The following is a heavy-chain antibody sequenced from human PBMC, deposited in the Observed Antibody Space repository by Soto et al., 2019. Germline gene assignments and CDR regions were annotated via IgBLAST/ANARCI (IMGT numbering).Heavy chain of an antibody. J-gene: IGHJ6*02. CDR3: AGNTYYDILTGYYKDYYYGMDV. CDR2: ISYDGSNK. CDR1: GFTFSSYG. Sequence: GGSLRLSCAASGFTFSSYGMHWVRQAPGKGLEWVAVISYDGSNKYYADSVKGRFTISRDNSKNTLYLQMNSLRAEDTAVYYCAGNTYYDILTGYYKDYYYGMDVWGQGTTVTVSS. D-gene: IGHD3-9*01. V-gene: IGHV3-30*03.